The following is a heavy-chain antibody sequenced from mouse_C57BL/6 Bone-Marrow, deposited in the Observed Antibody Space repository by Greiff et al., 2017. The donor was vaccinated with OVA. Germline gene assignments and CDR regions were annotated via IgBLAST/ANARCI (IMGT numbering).Heavy chain of an antibody. J-gene: IGHJ4*01. CDR3: ARSLEAPYYYGKGYYAMDY. D-gene: IGHD1-1*01. CDR2: IDPNSGGT. V-gene: IGHV1-72*01. CDR1: GYTFTSYW. Sequence: QVQLQQPGAELVKPGASVKLSCKASGYTFTSYWMHWVKQRPGRGLEWIGRIDPNSGGTKYNEKFKSKATLTVDKPSSTAYMQLSSLTSEDSAVYYCARSLEAPYYYGKGYYAMDYWGQGTSVTVSS.